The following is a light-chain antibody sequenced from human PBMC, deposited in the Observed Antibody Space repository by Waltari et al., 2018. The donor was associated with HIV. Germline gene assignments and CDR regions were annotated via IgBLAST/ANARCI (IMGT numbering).Light chain of an antibody. CDR1: QSVSSN. CDR3: QQYNTWPPRT. Sequence: EIVMTQSPATLSVSPGETATLSCRASQSVSSNLAWYQQKPGQAPRLLIYGASTRATGIPARFSGSGSGTEFTLNISSLQSEDFAVYYCQQYNTWPPRTFGQGTKLEIK. CDR2: GAS. J-gene: IGKJ2*01. V-gene: IGKV3-15*01.